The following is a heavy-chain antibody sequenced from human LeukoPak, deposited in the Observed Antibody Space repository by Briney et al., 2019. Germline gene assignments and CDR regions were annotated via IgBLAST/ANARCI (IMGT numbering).Heavy chain of an antibody. D-gene: IGHD3-3*01. CDR2: IYYSGST. CDR1: GGSISSSSYY. Sequence: SETLFLTCTVSGGSISSSSYYWGWIRQPPGKGLEWIGSIYYSGSTYYNPSLKSRVTISVDTSKNQFSLKLSSVTAADTAVYYCARLGGVVPIHFDYRGQGTLVTVSS. CDR3: ARLGGVVPIHFDY. J-gene: IGHJ4*02. V-gene: IGHV4-39*01.